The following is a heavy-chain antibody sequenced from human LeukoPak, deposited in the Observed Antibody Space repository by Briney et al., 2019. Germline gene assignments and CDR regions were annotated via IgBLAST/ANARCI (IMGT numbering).Heavy chain of an antibody. CDR2: INPSGGST. Sequence: ASVKVSCKASGYTFTSYYMHWVRQAPGQGLEWMGIINPSGGSTSYAQKFQGRVTMTRDMSTSTVHMELSSLRSEDTAVYYCARADTAMDSFDYWGQGTLVTVSS. CDR1: GYTFTSYY. J-gene: IGHJ4*02. D-gene: IGHD5-18*01. CDR3: ARADTAMDSFDY. V-gene: IGHV1-46*01.